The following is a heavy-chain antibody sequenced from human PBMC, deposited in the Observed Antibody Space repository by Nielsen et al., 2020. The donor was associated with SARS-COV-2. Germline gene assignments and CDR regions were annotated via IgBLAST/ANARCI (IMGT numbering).Heavy chain of an antibody. CDR2: INPSGGAT. V-gene: IGHV1-46*01. CDR3: ARPISRRVSGSSWLPSDY. CDR1: GYIVTTYY. D-gene: IGHD6-13*01. Sequence: ASVKVSCKASGYIVTTYYMHWIRQATGQGLEWMGIINPSGGATSYAEKFRGRVTMTRDTSANIVYMELSRLTSEDTAFYYCARPISRRVSGSSWLPSDYWGQGTLVTVSS. J-gene: IGHJ4*02.